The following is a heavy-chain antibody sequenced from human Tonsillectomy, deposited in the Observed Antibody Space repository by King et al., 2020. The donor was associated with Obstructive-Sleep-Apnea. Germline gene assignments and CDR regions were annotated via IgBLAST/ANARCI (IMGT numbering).Heavy chain of an antibody. CDR3: TAVLRYFDWLLWS. CDR1: GFTFSNAW. Sequence: VQLVESGGGLVKPGGSLRLSCAAPGFTFSNAWMSGVRQAPGKGLEWVGRIKSKTDGGTPDYAAPVKGRFTISRDDSKNTLYLHINSLKTEDKAVYYCTAVLRYFDWLLWSWGQGTLVTVSS. J-gene: IGHJ5*02. CDR2: IKSKTDGGTP. D-gene: IGHD3-9*01. V-gene: IGHV3-15*01.